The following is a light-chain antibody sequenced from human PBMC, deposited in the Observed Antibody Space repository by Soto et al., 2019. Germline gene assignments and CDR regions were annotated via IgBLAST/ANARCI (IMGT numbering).Light chain of an antibody. J-gene: IGLJ3*02. V-gene: IGLV2-8*01. CDR1: SSDIGGYDY. Sequence: QSALTQPPSASGSPGQSVTISCTGTSSDIGGYDYVSWYQQHPGKTPKFIIYEVSKRPSGVPDRFSGSKSGNTASLTVSGLQAEDEADYYCVSYAGSNIWMFGGGTKRTV. CDR3: VSYAGSNIWM. CDR2: EVS.